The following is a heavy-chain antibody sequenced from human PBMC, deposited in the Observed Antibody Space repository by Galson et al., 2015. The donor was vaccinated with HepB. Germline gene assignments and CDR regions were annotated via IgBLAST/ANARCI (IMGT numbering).Heavy chain of an antibody. Sequence: SLRLSCAASGFTFSSYWMSWVRQAPGKGLEWVANIKQDGSEKYYVDSVKGRFTISRDNAKNSLYLQMNSLRAEDTAVYYCARDHRYYDFWSGLADVWGKGTTVTVSS. CDR3: ARDHRYYDFWSGLADV. CDR1: GFTFSSYW. V-gene: IGHV3-7*01. D-gene: IGHD3-3*01. J-gene: IGHJ6*04. CDR2: IKQDGSEK.